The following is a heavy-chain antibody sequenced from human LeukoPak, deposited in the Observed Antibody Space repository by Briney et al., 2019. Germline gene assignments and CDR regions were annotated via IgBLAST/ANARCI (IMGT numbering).Heavy chain of an antibody. J-gene: IGHJ4*02. Sequence: PGGSLRLSCAASGSTFSNSAMSWVRQAPGKGLEWVSAVSGSGGSTYYADSVKGRFTISRDNSKDTLYVQMNSLRAEDTAVYYCAKGYTIDYWGQGTLVTVSS. V-gene: IGHV3-23*01. CDR1: GSTFSNSA. D-gene: IGHD1-14*01. CDR2: VSGSGGST. CDR3: AKGYTIDY.